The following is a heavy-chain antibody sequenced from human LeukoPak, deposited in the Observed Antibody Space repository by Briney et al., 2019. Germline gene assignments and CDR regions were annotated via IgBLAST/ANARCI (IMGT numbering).Heavy chain of an antibody. CDR3: ARMGIAAVGAYYFDY. D-gene: IGHD6-13*01. CDR2: ISYDASNK. V-gene: IGHV3-30-3*01. CDR1: GFTFSAFA. Sequence: GGSLRLSCAASGFTFSAFAMHWARQAPCKELEWVAAISYDASNKYYAVSVRGRFTISRDNSRNTLFLQMNSLRADDTAVYCCARMGIAAVGAYYFDYWGQGTLVAVSS. J-gene: IGHJ4*02.